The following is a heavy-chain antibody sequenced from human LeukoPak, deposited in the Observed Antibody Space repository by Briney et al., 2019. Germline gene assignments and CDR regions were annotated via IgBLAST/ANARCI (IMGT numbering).Heavy chain of an antibody. CDR1: GFTFSNYG. J-gene: IGHJ4*02. V-gene: IGHV3-30*04. CDR2: ISYDGSNK. D-gene: IGHD3-9*01. Sequence: GGSLRLSCAASGFTFSNYGLHWVRQAPGKGLEWVAVISYDGSNKFYADSVRGRFTISRDNSKNTLFLQRNSLRPEDTAVYYCARGPDYDILADYFDYWGQGTLVTVSS. CDR3: ARGPDYDILADYFDY.